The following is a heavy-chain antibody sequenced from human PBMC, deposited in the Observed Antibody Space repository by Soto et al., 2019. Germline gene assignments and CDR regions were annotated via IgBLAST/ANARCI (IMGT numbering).Heavy chain of an antibody. CDR1: GFTFSGSA. Sequence: EVQLVESGGGLVQPGGSLKLSCAASGFTFSGSAMHWVRQASGKGLEWVGRIRSKANSYATAYAASVKGRFTISRDDSKITAYLQMNSLKTEDTAVYYCTRQDLCFGELSPLGMDVWGQGTTVTVSS. J-gene: IGHJ6*02. CDR3: TRQDLCFGELSPLGMDV. CDR2: IRSKANSYAT. D-gene: IGHD3-10*01. V-gene: IGHV3-73*02.